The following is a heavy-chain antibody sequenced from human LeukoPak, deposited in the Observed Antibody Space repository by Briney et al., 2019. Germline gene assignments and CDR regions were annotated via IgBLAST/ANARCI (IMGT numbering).Heavy chain of an antibody. J-gene: IGHJ4*02. CDR1: GGSFSGYY. CDR2: INHSGST. CDR3: ARGVAAAGTYLGI. Sequence: SETLSLTCAVYGGSFSGYYWSWIRQPPGKGLEWIGEINHSGSTNYNPSLKSRVTISVDTSKNQFSLKLSSVTDADTAVYYCARGVAAAGTYLGIWGQGTLVTVSS. V-gene: IGHV4-34*01. D-gene: IGHD6-13*01.